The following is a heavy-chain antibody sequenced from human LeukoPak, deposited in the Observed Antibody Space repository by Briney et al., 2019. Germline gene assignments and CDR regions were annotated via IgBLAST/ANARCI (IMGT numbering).Heavy chain of an antibody. CDR3: ASLADGGFDY. CDR1: GGSISSSNW. J-gene: IGHJ4*02. V-gene: IGHV4-4*02. Sequence: SETLSLTCAVSGGSISSSNWWSWVRQPPGKGLEWIGEISHSGSTNYNPSLKSRVTVSLDKSKNQFSLKLSSVTAAGTAVYYCASLADGGFDYWGQGTLVTVSS. CDR2: ISHSGST. D-gene: IGHD4-23*01.